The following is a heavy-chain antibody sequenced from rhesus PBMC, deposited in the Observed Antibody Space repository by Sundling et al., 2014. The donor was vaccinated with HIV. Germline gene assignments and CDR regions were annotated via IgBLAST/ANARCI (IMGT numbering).Heavy chain of an antibody. CDR3: ASRRANAAHDPFDS. J-gene: IGHJ4*01. Sequence: QVQLQESGPGLVKPSETLSLTCGVSGGSISDSYWWTWIRQFPGKGLEWIGNIYGKTPNTYYNPSLKSRAAISKDTSTNQFSLKLNSVTAADTAMYYCASRRANAAHDPFDSWGQGVLVTVSS. V-gene: IGHV4S10*01. D-gene: IGHD1-14*01. CDR2: IYGKTPNT. CDR1: GGSISDSYW.